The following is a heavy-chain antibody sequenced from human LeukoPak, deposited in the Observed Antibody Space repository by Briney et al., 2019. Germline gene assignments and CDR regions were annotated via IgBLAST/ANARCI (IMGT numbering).Heavy chain of an antibody. D-gene: IGHD4-11*01. CDR3: ARVEDVYCSNRQSLYMDV. J-gene: IGHJ6*03. Sequence: GGTLRLSCAVSGFTFSTYGMSWVRQAPGKGLEWVSAISGSDGSTYYADSVKGRFTISRDNAKNSLYLQMNSLRAEDTAVYYCARVEDVYCSNRQSLYMDVWGKGTTVTVSS. CDR2: ISGSDGST. V-gene: IGHV3-23*01. CDR1: GFTFSTYG.